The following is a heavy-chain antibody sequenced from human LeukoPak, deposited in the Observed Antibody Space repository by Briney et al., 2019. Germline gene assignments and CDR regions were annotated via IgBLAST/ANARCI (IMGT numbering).Heavy chain of an antibody. CDR2: INHSGST. CDR1: GGSFSGYY. J-gene: IGHJ5*02. D-gene: IGHD3-22*01. CDR3: ARVGYFNWFDP. Sequence: NPSETLSLTCAVYGGSFSGYYWSWIRQPPGKGLEWIGEINHSGSTNYNPSLKSRVTISVDTSKNQSSLKLSSVTAADTAVYYCARVGYFNWFDPWGQGTLVTVSS. V-gene: IGHV4-34*01.